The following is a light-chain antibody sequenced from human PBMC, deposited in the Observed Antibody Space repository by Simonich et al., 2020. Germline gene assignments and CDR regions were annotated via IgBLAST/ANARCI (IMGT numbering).Light chain of an antibody. J-gene: IGKJ1*01. Sequence: AIRMTQSPSSLSASTGDRVPITCRASQGISSYLAWYQQKPGKAPKLLIYAASTLHSGVPSRFRGSGSWTDFTLTISCLQSEDFATYYCQQYYSYPRTFGQGTKVEIK. CDR2: AAS. CDR3: QQYYSYPRT. CDR1: QGISSY. V-gene: IGKV1-8*01.